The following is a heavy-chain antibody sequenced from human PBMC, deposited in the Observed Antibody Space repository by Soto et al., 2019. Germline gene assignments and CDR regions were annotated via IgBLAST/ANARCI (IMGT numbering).Heavy chain of an antibody. D-gene: IGHD2-2*01. Sequence: QVQLVQSGAEVKKPGASVKVSCKASGYTFTSYGISWVRQAPGQGLEWMGWISAYNGNTNYAQKLQGRVTMTTDTXTXKDYMELRSLRSDDTAVYYCARDMVLVPAATNWFDPWGQGTLVTVSS. CDR2: ISAYNGNT. CDR1: GYTFTSYG. J-gene: IGHJ5*02. CDR3: ARDMVLVPAATNWFDP. V-gene: IGHV1-18*01.